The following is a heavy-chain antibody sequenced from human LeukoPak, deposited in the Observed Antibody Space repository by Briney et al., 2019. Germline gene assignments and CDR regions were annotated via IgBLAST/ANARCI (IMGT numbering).Heavy chain of an antibody. D-gene: IGHD6-13*01. CDR3: AREMGSSSWYDYFDY. CDR2: IYYSGST. V-gene: IGHV4-39*07. CDR1: GGSISSSIYY. Sequence: SETLSLTCTVSGGSISSSIYYWDWIRQPPGKGLEWIGSIYYSGSTYYNPSLKSRVTISVDTSKNQFSLKLSSVTAADTAVYYCAREMGSSSWYDYFDYWGQGTLVTVSS. J-gene: IGHJ4*02.